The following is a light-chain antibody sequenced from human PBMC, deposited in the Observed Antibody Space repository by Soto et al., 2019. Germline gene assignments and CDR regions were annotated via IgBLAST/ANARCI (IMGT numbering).Light chain of an antibody. Sequence: AIRMTQYPSSLSASTGDRVTITCRASQGISSYLAWYQQKPGKAPKLLIYAASTLQSGVPSRFSGSGSGTDFTLTISCLQSEDFATYYCQQYYSYPRTFGPGTKVDIK. CDR3: QQYYSYPRT. V-gene: IGKV1-8*01. CDR2: AAS. CDR1: QGISSY. J-gene: IGKJ3*01.